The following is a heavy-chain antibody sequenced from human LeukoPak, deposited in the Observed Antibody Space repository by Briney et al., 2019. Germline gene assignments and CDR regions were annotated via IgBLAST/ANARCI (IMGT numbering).Heavy chain of an antibody. D-gene: IGHD1-26*01. CDR1: GGSVNSGSYY. Sequence: SETPSLTCTVSGGSVNSGSYYWNWIRQPPGKGLEWIGYIYYSGSTNYNPSLKSRVTISVDTPKNQFSLKLSSVTAADTAVYYCARAAYSGSYHSDYWGQGTLVTVSS. CDR2: IYYSGST. CDR3: ARAAYSGSYHSDY. V-gene: IGHV4-61*01. J-gene: IGHJ4*02.